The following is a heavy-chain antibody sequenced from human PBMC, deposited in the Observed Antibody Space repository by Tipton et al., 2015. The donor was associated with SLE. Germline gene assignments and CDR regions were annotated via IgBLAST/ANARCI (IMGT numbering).Heavy chain of an antibody. V-gene: IGHV4-31*03. CDR1: GGPISSGGYY. D-gene: IGHD1-26*01. CDR3: ARWELPEALDI. Sequence: TLSLTCTVSGGPISSGGYYWSWIRQHPGKGLEWIGYIYYSGSTNYNPSLKSRVTISVDTSKNQFSLKLSSVTAADTAVYYCARWELPEALDIWGQGTMVTVSS. CDR2: IYYSGST. J-gene: IGHJ3*02.